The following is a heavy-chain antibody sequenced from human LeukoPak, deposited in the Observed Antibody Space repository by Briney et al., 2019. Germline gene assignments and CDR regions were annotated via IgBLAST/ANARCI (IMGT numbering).Heavy chain of an antibody. CDR3: ARESRDVETEGFDY. CDR1: GGSIGSYY. Sequence: SETLSLTCTVSGGSIGSYYWSWIRQPPGKGLEWIGYIYYSGSTKYNPSLKSRVTISVDTSKNQFSLKLSSVTAADTAVYYCARESRDVETEGFDYWGQGTLVTVSS. CDR2: IYYSGST. J-gene: IGHJ4*02. D-gene: IGHD5-24*01. V-gene: IGHV4-59*01.